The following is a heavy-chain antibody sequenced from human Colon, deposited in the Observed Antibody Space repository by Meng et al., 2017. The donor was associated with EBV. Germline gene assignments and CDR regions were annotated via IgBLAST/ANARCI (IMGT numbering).Heavy chain of an antibody. CDR2: VRYSGTA. Sequence: LQLQESGPGLVTQSESLSVSCVVSGGSLDDRDYLWDWIRQPPGKGVEWIGSVRYSGTAYYNPSLTSRVTISVDTSKNQFSLNLRSLTAADTAVYYCARHVYGDSYGFWGQGTLVTVSS. CDR3: ARHVYGDSYGF. V-gene: IGHV4-39*01. CDR1: GGSLDDRDYL. D-gene: IGHD4-17*01. J-gene: IGHJ4*02.